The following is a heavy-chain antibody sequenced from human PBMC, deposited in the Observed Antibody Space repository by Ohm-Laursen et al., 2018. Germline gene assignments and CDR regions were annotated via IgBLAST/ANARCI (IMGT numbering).Heavy chain of an antibody. CDR3: AKTRWTPFDY. Sequence: SLRLSCAASGFTFDDYAMHWVRQAPGKGLEWVSGISWNSGSIGYADSVKGRFTISRDNAKNSLYLQMNSLRAEDTALYYCAKTRWTPFDYWGQGTLVTVSS. V-gene: IGHV3-9*01. CDR2: ISWNSGSI. J-gene: IGHJ4*02. D-gene: IGHD4-23*01. CDR1: GFTFDDYA.